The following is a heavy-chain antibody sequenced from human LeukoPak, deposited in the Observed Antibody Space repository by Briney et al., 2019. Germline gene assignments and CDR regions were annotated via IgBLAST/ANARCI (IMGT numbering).Heavy chain of an antibody. CDR2: ISNDGDT. CDR1: GFTVSSNY. Sequence: GGSLRLSCAASGFTVSSNYMSWVRQGPGKGLECVSVISNDGDTYYADSVKGRFTISRDTSKNTVSLQMNSLRTEDTAVYYCAGDKTTGGWYEFDYWGQGTLVTVSS. D-gene: IGHD6-19*01. V-gene: IGHV3-53*01. CDR3: AGDKTTGGWYEFDY. J-gene: IGHJ4*02.